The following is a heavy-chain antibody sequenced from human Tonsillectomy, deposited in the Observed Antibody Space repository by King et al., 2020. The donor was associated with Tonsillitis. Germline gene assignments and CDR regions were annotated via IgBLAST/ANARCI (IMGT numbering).Heavy chain of an antibody. CDR2: ISSHGGWR. Sequence: VQLVESGGGLVQPGGSLTLSCSALTSQFTFSSFHMHWVRQAPGKGLEFVSVISSHGGWRYYADSVKGRFTISRDNSRQMLYLQMTSLRPEYTSVYYCVNEGGSREGGAFDLWGQGTMVTVSS. V-gene: IGHV3-64D*06. J-gene: IGHJ3*01. D-gene: IGHD2-15*01. CDR1: QFTFSSFH. CDR3: VNEGGSREGGAFDL.